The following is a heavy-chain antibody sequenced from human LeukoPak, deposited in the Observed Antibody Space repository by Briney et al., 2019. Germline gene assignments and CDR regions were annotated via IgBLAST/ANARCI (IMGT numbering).Heavy chain of an antibody. D-gene: IGHD2-2*02. CDR2: ISSSGSTI. V-gene: IGHV3-11*04. Sequence: GGSLRLSCVASGFTFSDYYMSWIRQAPGKGLEWVSYISSSGSTIYYADSVKGRFTISRDNAKNSLYLQMNRLRGEGSAMYYWAKDRVGCNTRCYTRRGEYNGMDVWGQGTTVTVSS. J-gene: IGHJ6*02. CDR3: AKDRVGCNTRCYTRRGEYNGMDV. CDR1: GFTFSDYY.